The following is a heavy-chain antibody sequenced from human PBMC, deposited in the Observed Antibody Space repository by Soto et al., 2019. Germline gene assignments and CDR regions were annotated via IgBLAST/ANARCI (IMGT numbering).Heavy chain of an antibody. J-gene: IGHJ3*02. D-gene: IGHD6-19*01. CDR1: GLTFSNAW. CDR3: TTEMRHTSGWYGAFDI. V-gene: IGHV3-15*01. CDR2: FKSKGDGGAA. Sequence: DVQLVESGGGLVQPGGSRRLSCAASGLTFSNAWMSWVRQAPGKGLEWVGRFKSKGDGGAADYPAPVKGRFTMSRDESKNTVYLKRNSLNTEDTAVYFCTTEMRHTSGWYGAFDIWGQGTTVTVSS.